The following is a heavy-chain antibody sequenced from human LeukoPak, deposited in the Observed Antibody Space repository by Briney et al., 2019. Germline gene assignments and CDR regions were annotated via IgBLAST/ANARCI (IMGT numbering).Heavy chain of an antibody. V-gene: IGHV4-38-2*01. CDR2: IYHSGST. D-gene: IGHD2-2*01. CDR1: GYSISGGYY. CDR3: ARHDIVVVPAAIDPPSGGWFDP. J-gene: IGHJ5*02. Sequence: SETLSLTCAVSGYSISGGYYWGWIRQPPGKGLEWIRSIYHSGSTYYNPSLKSRVTISVDTSKNQFSLKLSSVTAADTAVYYCARHDIVVVPAAIDPPSGGWFDPWGQGTLVTVSS.